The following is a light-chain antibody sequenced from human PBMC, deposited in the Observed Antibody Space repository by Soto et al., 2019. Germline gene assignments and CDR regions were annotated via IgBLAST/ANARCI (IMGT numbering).Light chain of an antibody. Sequence: QSVLTQPPSASGSPGQSVTISCTGTSDDVGRYNYVSWYQQHPGKAPRLMIYEVTKRPSGVPDRFSGSKSGNTDSLTVSGLQAEDEADYYCSSYAGNNVVFGGGTKLTVL. CDR1: SDDVGRYNY. CDR3: SSYAGNNVV. V-gene: IGLV2-8*01. CDR2: EVT. J-gene: IGLJ2*01.